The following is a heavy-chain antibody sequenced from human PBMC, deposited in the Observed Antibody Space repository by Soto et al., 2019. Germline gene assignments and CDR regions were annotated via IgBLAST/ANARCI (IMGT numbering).Heavy chain of an antibody. Sequence: QVQLVQSGAEVKKPGASVKVSCKASGYTFTSYDINWVRQATGQGLEWMGWMNPHSGNTGYAQKFPGRVTMTRTTSIGTAYMELSSLRSEDTAVYYCARELTVRGNDYWGQGTLVTVSS. CDR2: MNPHSGNT. V-gene: IGHV1-8*01. D-gene: IGHD3-10*01. CDR3: ARELTVRGNDY. CDR1: GYTFTSYD. J-gene: IGHJ4*02.